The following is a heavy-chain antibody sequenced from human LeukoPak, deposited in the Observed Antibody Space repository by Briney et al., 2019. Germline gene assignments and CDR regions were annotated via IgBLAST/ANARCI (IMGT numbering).Heavy chain of an antibody. V-gene: IGHV3-33*01. J-gene: IGHJ6*02. D-gene: IGHD2-2*01. CDR2: IWYDGDNE. CDR1: GFTYSSYG. Sequence: PGGSLRLSCAASGFTYSSYGMHWVRQAPGKGLEWVALIWYDGDNEHFADSVKGRFTFSRDNSKNTLYLQMNSLRAEDTALYYCARAGYRGNYYGLYVWGQGTTVTVSS. CDR3: ARAGYRGNYYGLYV.